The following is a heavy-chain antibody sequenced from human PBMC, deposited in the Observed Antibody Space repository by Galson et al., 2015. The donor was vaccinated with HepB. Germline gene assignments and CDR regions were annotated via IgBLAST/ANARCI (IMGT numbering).Heavy chain of an antibody. D-gene: IGHD2-2*02. V-gene: IGHV3-30*18. CDR1: GFTFSSYG. Sequence: SLRLSCAASGFTFSSYGMHWVRQAPGKGLEWVAVISYDGSNKYYADSVKGRFTISRDNSKNTLYLQMNSLRAEDTAVYYCAKDECSSTSCYTAAVDYWSQGTLVTVSS. J-gene: IGHJ4*02. CDR2: ISYDGSNK. CDR3: AKDECSSTSCYTAAVDY.